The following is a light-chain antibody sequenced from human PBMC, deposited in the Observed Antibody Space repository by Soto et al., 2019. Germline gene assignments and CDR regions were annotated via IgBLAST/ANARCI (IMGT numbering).Light chain of an antibody. CDR1: SSDVGSYNR. V-gene: IGLV2-18*02. J-gene: IGLJ1*01. CDR2: EVS. Sequence: QSALTQPPSVSGSPGQSVTISCTGTSSDVGSYNRVSWYQQPPGTAPKLMIYEVSNRPSGVPDRFSGSKSGNTASLTISGLHAEDEADYYCSSYTSTSTDVFGAGTKLTVL. CDR3: SSYTSTSTDV.